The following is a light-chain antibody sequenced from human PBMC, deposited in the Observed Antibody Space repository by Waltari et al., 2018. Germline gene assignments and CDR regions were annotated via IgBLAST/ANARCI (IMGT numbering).Light chain of an antibody. CDR1: QSVTNNY. CDR2: GVS. CDR3: QQYGSSLYT. Sequence: EIVLTQAPGTLSLSPGERATLSCRASQSVTNNYLAWYQQKPGQAPRLLIYGVSSRATGIPDRFSGSGSATDFTLTISRLEPEDFAVYFCQQYGSSLYTFGQGTKLEIK. V-gene: IGKV3-20*01. J-gene: IGKJ2*01.